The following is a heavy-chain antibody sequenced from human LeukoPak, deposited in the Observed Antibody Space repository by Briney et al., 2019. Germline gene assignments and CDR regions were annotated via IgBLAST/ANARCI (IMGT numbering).Heavy chain of an antibody. Sequence: ASVKFSCKASGYTFPSYGISWVRQAPGQGLEWMGWISAYNGNTNYAQKLQGRVTMTTDTSTSTAYMELRSLRSEDTAVYYCARVPKGYYYYMDVWGKGTTVTISS. CDR1: GYTFPSYG. J-gene: IGHJ6*03. V-gene: IGHV1-18*01. CDR2: ISAYNGNT. CDR3: ARVPKGYYYYMDV.